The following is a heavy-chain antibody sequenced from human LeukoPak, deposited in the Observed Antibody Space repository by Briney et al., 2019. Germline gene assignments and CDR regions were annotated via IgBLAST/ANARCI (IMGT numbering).Heavy chain of an antibody. CDR1: GGSISSSSYY. D-gene: IGHD6-13*01. J-gene: IGHJ6*02. V-gene: IGHV4-39*01. CDR2: IYYSGST. Sequence: SETLSLTCTVSGGSISSSSYYWGWIRQPPGKGLEWIGSIYYSGSTYYNPSLKSRVTISVDTSKNQFSLKLSSVTAADTAVYYCARGQGYSSSWYPGRRYYYYGMDVWGQGTTVTVSS. CDR3: ARGQGYSSSWYPGRRYYYYGMDV.